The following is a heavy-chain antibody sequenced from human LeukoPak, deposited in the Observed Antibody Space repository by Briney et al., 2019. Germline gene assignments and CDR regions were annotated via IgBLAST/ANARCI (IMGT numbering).Heavy chain of an antibody. CDR3: AKDPSYSSSWPPDY. V-gene: IGHV3-23*01. D-gene: IGHD6-13*01. J-gene: IGHJ4*02. Sequence: PGGSLRLSCAASGFTFSSYAMSWVRQAPGKGLEWVSAISGSGGSTYYADSVKGRFTISRDNSKNTLYLQMNSLRAEDTAVYYCAKDPSYSSSWPPDYWGQGTLVTVSS. CDR1: GFTFSSYA. CDR2: ISGSGGST.